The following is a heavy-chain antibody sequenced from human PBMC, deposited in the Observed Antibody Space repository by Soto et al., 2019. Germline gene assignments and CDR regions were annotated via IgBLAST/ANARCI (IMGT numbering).Heavy chain of an antibody. CDR1: GYTFTGYY. CDR2: INPNSGGT. V-gene: IGHV1-2*02. D-gene: IGHD2-2*01. Sequence: ASVKVSCKASGYTFTGYYMHWVRQAPGQGLEWMGWINPNSGGTNYAQKFQGRVTMTRDTSISTAYMELSRLRSDGTAVYYCARAAGYCSSTSCPPYYYGMDVWGQGTTVTVSS. CDR3: ARAAGYCSSTSCPPYYYGMDV. J-gene: IGHJ6*02.